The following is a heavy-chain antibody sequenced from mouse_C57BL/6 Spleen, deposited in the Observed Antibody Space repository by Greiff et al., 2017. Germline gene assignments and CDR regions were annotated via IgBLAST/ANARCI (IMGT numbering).Heavy chain of an antibody. Sequence: EVNLVESGGGLVKPGGSLKLSCAASGFTFSDYGMHWVRQAPEKGLEWVAYISSGSSTIYYADTVKGRFTISRDNAKNTLFLQMTSLRSEDTAMYYCARESYWYFDVWGTGTTVTVSS. CDR1: GFTFSDYG. J-gene: IGHJ1*03. CDR2: ISSGSSTI. V-gene: IGHV5-17*01. CDR3: ARESYWYFDV.